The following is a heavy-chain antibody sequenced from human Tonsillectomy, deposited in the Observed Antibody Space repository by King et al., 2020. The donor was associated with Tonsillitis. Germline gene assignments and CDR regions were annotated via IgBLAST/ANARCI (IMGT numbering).Heavy chain of an antibody. J-gene: IGHJ4*02. CDR1: GFTFSDHY. D-gene: IGHD2-15*01. Sequence: VQLVQSGGGLVQPGGSLRLSCAASGFTFSDHYMDWVRQAPGKGLEWGGRTRDKAHSYTTEYAESVKGRFTISRDDSKKSLYLEMNSLKTEDTAVYYCVRVGYCSGGGCSPLDYWGQGTLVTVSS. CDR3: VRVGYCSGGGCSPLDY. V-gene: IGHV3-72*01. CDR2: TRDKAHSYTT.